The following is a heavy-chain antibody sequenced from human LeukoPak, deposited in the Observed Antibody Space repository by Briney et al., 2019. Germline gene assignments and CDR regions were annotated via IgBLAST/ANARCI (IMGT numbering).Heavy chain of an antibody. CDR2: INWNGGST. Sequence: PGGSLRLSCAASGFTFDDYGTSWVRQAPGKGLEWVSGINWNGGSTGYADSVKGRFTISRDNAKNSLYLQMNSLRAEDTALYYCARRRSGSYGYDGFDYWGQGTLVTVSS. J-gene: IGHJ4*02. CDR1: GFTFDDYG. V-gene: IGHV3-20*04. CDR3: ARRRSGSYGYDGFDY. D-gene: IGHD1-26*01.